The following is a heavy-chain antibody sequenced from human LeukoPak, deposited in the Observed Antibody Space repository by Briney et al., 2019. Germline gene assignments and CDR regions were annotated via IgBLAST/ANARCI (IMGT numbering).Heavy chain of an antibody. CDR2: IYYSGST. CDR1: GGSISSSSYY. CDR3: ARDRGTQLRYFDWLPTPYFDY. J-gene: IGHJ4*02. V-gene: IGHV4-39*07. D-gene: IGHD3-9*01. Sequence: PSETLSLTCTVSGGSISSSSYYWGWIRQPPGKGLEWIGSIYYSGSTYYNPSLKSRVTISVDTSKNQFSLKLSSVTAADTAVYYCARDRGTQLRYFDWLPTPYFDYWGQGTLVTVSS.